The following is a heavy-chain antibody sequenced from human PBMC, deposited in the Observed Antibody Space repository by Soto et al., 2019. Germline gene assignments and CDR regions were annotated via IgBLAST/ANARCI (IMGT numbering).Heavy chain of an antibody. Sequence: PGVYLRLSCAASGFTFSSFAMHWVRQAPGKGLEWVSAISYDGSHKYYADSVKGRFTISRDNSKNTLYLQMNSLRPEDRAVYYCASDRRQQLVPLDYGGQGTLVTVP. D-gene: IGHD6-13*01. V-gene: IGHV3-30-3*01. CDR2: ISYDGSHK. CDR3: ASDRRQQLVPLDY. J-gene: IGHJ4*02. CDR1: GFTFSSFA.